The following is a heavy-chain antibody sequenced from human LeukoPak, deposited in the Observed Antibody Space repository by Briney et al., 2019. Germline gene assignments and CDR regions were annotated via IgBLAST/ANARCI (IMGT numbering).Heavy chain of an antibody. Sequence: GGSLRLSCAASGFTFSSYAMTWVRQAPGKGLQWVSVIYTGGSTYYADSVKGRFTISRQNSKNMLYLQMNSLRVEDTAVYYCARALTYYDVWSAYYFDSWGQGTLVTVSS. CDR3: ARALTYYDVWSAYYFDS. D-gene: IGHD3-3*01. V-gene: IGHV3-53*04. CDR2: IYTGGST. J-gene: IGHJ4*02. CDR1: GFTFSSYA.